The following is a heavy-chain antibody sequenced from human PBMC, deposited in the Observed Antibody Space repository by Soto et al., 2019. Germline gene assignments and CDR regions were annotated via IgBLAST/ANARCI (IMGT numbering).Heavy chain of an antibody. J-gene: IGHJ4*02. V-gene: IGHV3-15*07. D-gene: IGHD6-6*01. Sequence: EVQLVESGGGLVKPGRSLRLSCAASGFTFSNAWMNWVRQAPGKGLEWVGRIKSKTDGGTTDYAAPVKGRFTISRDDSKNTLYLQMNSLKTEDTAVYYCTTTKLEYSSSSWGGFYWGQGTLVTVSS. CDR2: IKSKTDGGTT. CDR1: GFTFSNAW. CDR3: TTTKLEYSSSSWGGFY.